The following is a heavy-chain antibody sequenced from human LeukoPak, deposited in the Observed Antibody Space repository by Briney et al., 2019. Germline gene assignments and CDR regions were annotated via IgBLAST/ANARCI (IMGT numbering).Heavy chain of an antibody. CDR2: IKEDGNEE. CDR3: ARDHYGSRNSGAFRPHTPNYYYGMDV. CDR1: GFPFNIYW. J-gene: IGHJ6*02. D-gene: IGHD3-10*01. Sequence: SGGSLRLSCAASGFPFNIYWMSWVRQAPGKGLEWVANIKEDGNEEYSVDSVKGRFTISRDNAKNLLFLQMNSLKVEDTAVYYCARDHYGSRNSGAFRPHTPNYYYGMDVWSQGTTVTVSS. V-gene: IGHV3-7*03.